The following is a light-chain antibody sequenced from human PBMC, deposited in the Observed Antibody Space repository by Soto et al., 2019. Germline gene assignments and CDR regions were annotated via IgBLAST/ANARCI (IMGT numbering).Light chain of an antibody. CDR1: ICNIGKNY. Sequence: QSVLTQPSSVSGTPGQGVTISCSGSICNIGKNYVYWLQQLPGTAPKVLSNRNDQRPSGVPDRFSGSKSGTSASLAISGLRSEDEADYYCAAWDDTVRSYVFGTGTKLTVL. CDR2: RND. V-gene: IGLV1-47*01. CDR3: AAWDDTVRSYV. J-gene: IGLJ1*01.